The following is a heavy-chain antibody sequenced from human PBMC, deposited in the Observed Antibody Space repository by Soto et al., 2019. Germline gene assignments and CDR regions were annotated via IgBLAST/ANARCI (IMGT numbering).Heavy chain of an antibody. V-gene: IGHV3-21*04. CDR2: ITTSGSYI. D-gene: IGHD2-8*01. J-gene: IGHJ5*02. CDR3: VRSVTAPMLRPTWFDP. Sequence: EVQLVESVGGLVKHGGSLRLSCAASGFTFSSYDMNWVRQAPGKGLEYVSSITTSGSYISYGDSVRGRFTISRDNAKHSLFRQMDRLRAAYTAVYYCVRSVTAPMLRPTWFDPWGQGALVTVSS. CDR1: GFTFSSYD.